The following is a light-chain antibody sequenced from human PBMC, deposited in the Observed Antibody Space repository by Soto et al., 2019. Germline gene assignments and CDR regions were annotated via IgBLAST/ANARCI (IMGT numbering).Light chain of an antibody. CDR1: QNIHTN. Sequence: IEMTPSPATRSVSPGERTTLSCRAGQNIHTNLAWYQQKPGQAPRLLFYGASTGATGLPARFSGSGSGTEFTLTINSLQAEDCAVYYCQQYCNSPRTFGQGTRLEIK. J-gene: IGKJ5*01. V-gene: IGKV3-15*01. CDR3: QQYCNSPRT. CDR2: GAS.